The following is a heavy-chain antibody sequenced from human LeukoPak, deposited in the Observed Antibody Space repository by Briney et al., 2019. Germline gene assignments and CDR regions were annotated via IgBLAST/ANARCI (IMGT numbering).Heavy chain of an antibody. D-gene: IGHD3-10*01. CDR3: AKDRLDPVLLWFGEFDY. V-gene: IGHV3-23*01. J-gene: IGHJ4*02. Sequence: GGSLRRSCAGSGFTFSSYAMSWVRQAPGKGLEWVSAISGSGGSTYYADSVKGRFTISRDNSKNTLYLQMNSLRAEDTAVYYCAKDRLDPVLLWFGEFDYWGQGTLVTVSS. CDR1: GFTFSSYA. CDR2: ISGSGGST.